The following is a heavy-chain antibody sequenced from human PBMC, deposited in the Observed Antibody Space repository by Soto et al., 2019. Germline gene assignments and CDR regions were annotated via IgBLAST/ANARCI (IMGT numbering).Heavy chain of an antibody. Sequence: SVKFYGKASGGAFSRYALSWVRQAPGQGLEWMGGIIPIFGTANYAQKFQGRVTITADESTSTAYMELSSLRSEDTAVYYCARDRVQLLLDNGNWFDPRG. V-gene: IGHV1-69*13. CDR1: GGAFSRYA. D-gene: IGHD2-2*01. CDR3: ARDRVQLLLDNGNWFDP. J-gene: IGHJ5*02. CDR2: IIPIFGTA.